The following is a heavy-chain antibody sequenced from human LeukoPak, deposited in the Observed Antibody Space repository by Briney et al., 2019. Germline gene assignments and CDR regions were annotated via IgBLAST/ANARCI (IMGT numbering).Heavy chain of an antibody. CDR2: IKQDGSEK. CDR3: AREFPYYYDSSGYLYYFGY. Sequence: PGGSLRLSCAASGFTFSSYWMSWVRQAPGKGLEWVANIKQDGSEKYYVDSVKGRFTISRDNAKNSLYLQMNSLRAEDTAVYYCAREFPYYYDSSGYLYYFGYWGQGTLVTVSS. CDR1: GFTFSSYW. D-gene: IGHD3-22*01. V-gene: IGHV3-7*01. J-gene: IGHJ4*02.